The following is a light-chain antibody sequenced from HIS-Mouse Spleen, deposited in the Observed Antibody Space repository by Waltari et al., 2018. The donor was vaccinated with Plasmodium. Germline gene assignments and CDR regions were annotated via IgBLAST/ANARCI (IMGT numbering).Light chain of an antibody. CDR2: WAS. Sequence: DIVMTQSPDSLAVSLGERATINCKSSQSVLYSSNNKNYLAWYQQKPGQPPKLLIYWASTRESGVPAGFSGSGSGTDFTLTISSLQAEDVAVYYCQQYYSTPWTFGQGTKVEIK. J-gene: IGKJ1*01. CDR1: QSVLYSSNNKNY. V-gene: IGKV4-1*01. CDR3: QQYYSTPWT.